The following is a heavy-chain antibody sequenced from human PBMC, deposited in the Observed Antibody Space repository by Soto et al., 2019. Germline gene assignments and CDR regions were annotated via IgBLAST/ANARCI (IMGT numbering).Heavy chain of an antibody. CDR1: GGSISSYY. Sequence: SETLSLTCTVSGGSISSYYWSWIRQPPGKGLEWIGYIYYSGSTNYNPSLKSRVAISVDTSKNQFSLKLSSVTAADTAVYYCARRYGSAFDIWGQGTMVTVSS. V-gene: IGHV4-59*01. J-gene: IGHJ3*02. CDR2: IYYSGST. D-gene: IGHD3-10*01. CDR3: ARRYGSAFDI.